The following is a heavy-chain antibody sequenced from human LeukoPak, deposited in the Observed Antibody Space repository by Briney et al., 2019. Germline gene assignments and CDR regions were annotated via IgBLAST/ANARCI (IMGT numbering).Heavy chain of an antibody. CDR3: ARWLGAAGTGRNWFDP. D-gene: IGHD6-13*01. Sequence: SETLSLTCAVYGESFGDYYWSWIRQSPGKGLEWIGDINHRGGTNYNASLKSRVTLFVHTSKNQFSLQLTSVTAADTAVYYCARWLGAAGTGRNWFDPWGQGTLVTVSS. CDR2: INHRGGT. V-gene: IGHV4-34*01. J-gene: IGHJ5*02. CDR1: GESFGDYY.